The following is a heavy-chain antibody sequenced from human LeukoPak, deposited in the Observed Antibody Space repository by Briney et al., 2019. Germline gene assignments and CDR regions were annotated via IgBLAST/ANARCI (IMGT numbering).Heavy chain of an antibody. Sequence: PSETLSLTCSVSGGSISSGAYSWSWLRQPPGKGLEWIGYIYHSGSTVYNPSLKSRVTMSIDRSNNQFSRKLTSVTAADTAKYVCAGEDSGGYRFNYWGQGTLVTVSS. CDR3: AGEDSGGYRFNY. V-gene: IGHV4-30-2*01. CDR2: IYHSGST. CDR1: GGSISSGAYS. D-gene: IGHD3-22*01. J-gene: IGHJ4*02.